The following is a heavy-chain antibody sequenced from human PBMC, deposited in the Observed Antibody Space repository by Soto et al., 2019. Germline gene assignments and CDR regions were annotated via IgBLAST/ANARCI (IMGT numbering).Heavy chain of an antibody. CDR1: GYSFTSYW. V-gene: IGHV5-10-1*01. J-gene: IGHJ6*02. CDR3: ARQARSSRSYYYYGMDV. CDR2: IDPSDSYT. D-gene: IGHD2-2*01. Sequence: GESLKISCKGSGYSFTSYWISWVRQMPGKGLEWMGRIDPSDSYTNYSPSFQGHATISADKSISTAYLQWSSLKASDTAMYYCARQARSSRSYYYYGMDVWGQGTTVTVSS.